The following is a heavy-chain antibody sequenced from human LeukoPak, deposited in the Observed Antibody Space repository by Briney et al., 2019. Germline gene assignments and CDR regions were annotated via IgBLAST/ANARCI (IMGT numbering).Heavy chain of an antibody. V-gene: IGHV3-66*01. CDR3: ARDSGGYYYDSSVRAFDI. J-gene: IGHJ3*02. Sequence: PGGSLRLSCAASGFTVSSNYMSWVRQAPGKGLEWVSVIYSGGSTYYAGSVKGRFTISRDNSKNTLYLQMNSLRAEDTAVYYCARDSGGYYYDSSVRAFDIWGQGTMVTVSS. CDR2: IYSGGST. D-gene: IGHD3-22*01. CDR1: GFTVSSNY.